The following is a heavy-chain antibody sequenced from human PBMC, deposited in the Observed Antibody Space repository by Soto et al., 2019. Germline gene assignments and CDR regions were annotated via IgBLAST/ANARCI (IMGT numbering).Heavy chain of an antibody. Sequence: EVQLLESGGGLVQPGGSLRLSCAASGFTFSSHVMNWVRQAPGKGLEWVAAISGGGGTTYYGDSVEGRFTMSRDNSKNTLNLQMNSLGADDTAVYYCGRGPRAPPPHDYGMDVWGQGTTVTVSS. CDR2: ISGGGGTT. CDR3: GRGPRAPPPHDYGMDV. V-gene: IGHV3-23*01. CDR1: GFTFSSHV. J-gene: IGHJ6*02.